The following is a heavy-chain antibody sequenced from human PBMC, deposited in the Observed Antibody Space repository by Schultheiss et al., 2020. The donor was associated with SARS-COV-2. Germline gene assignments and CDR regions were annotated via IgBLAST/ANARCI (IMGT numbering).Heavy chain of an antibody. J-gene: IGHJ5*02. CDR3: ARGPGYCSSTSCYALWFDP. CDR2: INHSGST. CDR1: GGSISSSSYY. V-gene: IGHV4-39*07. D-gene: IGHD2-2*01. Sequence: SETLSLTCTVSGGSISSSSYYWSWIRQPPGKGLEWIGEINHSGSTNYNPSLKSRVTISVDTSKNQFSLKLSSVTAADTAVYYCARGPGYCSSTSCYALWFDPWGQGTLVTVSS.